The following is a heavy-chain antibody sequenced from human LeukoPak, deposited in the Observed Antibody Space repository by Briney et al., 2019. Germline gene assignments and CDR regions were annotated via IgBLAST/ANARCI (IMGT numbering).Heavy chain of an antibody. J-gene: IGHJ6*02. CDR3: ARDRRDYDSSGYYYYDYGLDV. CDR1: DGSFSGYY. CDR2: INHSGST. Sequence: SSETLSLTCAVYDGSFSGYYWSWTRQPPGKGLEWIGEINHSGSTNYNLSLKSRVTISVDTSKNQFSLKLSSVTAADTAVYYCARDRRDYDSSGYYYYDYGLDVWGQGTTVTVSS. V-gene: IGHV4-34*01. D-gene: IGHD3-22*01.